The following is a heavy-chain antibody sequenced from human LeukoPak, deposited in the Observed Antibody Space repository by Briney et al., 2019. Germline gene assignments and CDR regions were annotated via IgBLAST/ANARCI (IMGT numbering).Heavy chain of an antibody. CDR2: IYYSGST. V-gene: IGHV4-31*01. CDR1: GGSISSGGYY. J-gene: IGHJ4*02. CDR3: ARYYYDSSGYYYFDY. Sequence: SQTLSLTCTVAGGSISSGGYYWSSTRQHPGKGLKWIGYIYYSGSTYYNPSLKSQVTISVDTSKNQFSLKLSSVTAEDTAVYYCARYYYDSSGYYYFDYWGQGTLVTVSS. D-gene: IGHD3-22*01.